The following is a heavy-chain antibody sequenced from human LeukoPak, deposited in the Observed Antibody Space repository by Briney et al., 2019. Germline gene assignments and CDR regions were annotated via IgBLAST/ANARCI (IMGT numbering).Heavy chain of an antibody. D-gene: IGHD2-8*01. CDR3: SRVQGHPPNGLDV. CDR2: INSDGSST. CDR1: GFTFSSYW. J-gene: IGHJ3*01. V-gene: IGHV3-74*01. Sequence: GGSLRLSCAASGFTFSSYWMHWVRQAPGKGLVWVSRINSDGSSTSYADSVKGRFTISRDNAKNTLYLQMNSLRAEDTAVYYCSRVQGHPPNGLDVWGQGTMVTVSS.